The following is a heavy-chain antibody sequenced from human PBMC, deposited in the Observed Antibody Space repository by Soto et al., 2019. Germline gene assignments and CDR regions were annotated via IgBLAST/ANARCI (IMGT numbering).Heavy chain of an antibody. CDR3: ARSSPFSNAALECLYYTDV. J-gene: IGHJ6*03. Sequence: QVQLVQSGAEVKKPGASVKVSCKASGYIFTSYNINWVRQAAGHGLEWMGWVNPDSGHTVYAQKCQGRVTMTSYTYIGKAHMELRSLTPDDTAVYYCARSSPFSNAALECLYYTDVWGKGASVTVSS. D-gene: IGHD4-4*01. V-gene: IGHV1-8*02. CDR1: GYIFTSYN. CDR2: VNPDSGHT.